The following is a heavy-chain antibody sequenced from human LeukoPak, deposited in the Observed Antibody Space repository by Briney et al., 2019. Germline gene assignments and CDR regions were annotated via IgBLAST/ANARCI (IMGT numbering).Heavy chain of an antibody. J-gene: IGHJ5*02. CDR3: ATLNWDDGVVSGFDR. D-gene: IGHD2-2*01. CDR2: IRQDGNEI. CDR1: GFSFRNSW. V-gene: IGHV3-7*01. Sequence: GGSLRLSCAASGFSFRNSWMSWVRQIPGKGLEWVANIRQDGNEIYYMDSVKGRFTISRDNAKKSLYLQMNLLRAEDTAVYYCATLNWDDGVVSGFDRWGQGILVAVSS.